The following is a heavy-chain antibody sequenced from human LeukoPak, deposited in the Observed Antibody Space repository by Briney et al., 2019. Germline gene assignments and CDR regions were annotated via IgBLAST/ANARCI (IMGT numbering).Heavy chain of an antibody. V-gene: IGHV1-2*02. D-gene: IGHD3-9*01. J-gene: IGHJ5*02. CDR3: ARDLQYYDILTGLNWFDP. Sequence: ASVKVSCKASGYTFTGYYMHWVRQAPGQGLEWTGWINPNSGGTNYAQKFQGRVTMTRDTSISTAYMELSRLRSDDTAVYYCARDLQYYDILTGLNWFDPWGQGTLVTVSS. CDR1: GYTFTGYY. CDR2: INPNSGGT.